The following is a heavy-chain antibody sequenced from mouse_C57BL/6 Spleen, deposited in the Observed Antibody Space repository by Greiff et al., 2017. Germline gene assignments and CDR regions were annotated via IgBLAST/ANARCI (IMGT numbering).Heavy chain of an antibody. J-gene: IGHJ1*03. V-gene: IGHV5-17*01. CDR2: ISSGSSTI. CDR1: GFTFSDYG. CDR3: ARNYGSSFDV. D-gene: IGHD1-1*01. Sequence: EVNVVESGGGLVKPGGSLKLSCAASGFTFSDYGMHWVRQAPEKGLEWVAYISSGSSTIYYADTVKGRFTISRDNAKNTLFLQMTSLRSEDTAMYYCARNYGSSFDVWGTGTTVTVSS.